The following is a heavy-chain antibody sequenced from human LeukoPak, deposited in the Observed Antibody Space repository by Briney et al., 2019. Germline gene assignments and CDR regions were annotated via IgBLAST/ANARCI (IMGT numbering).Heavy chain of an antibody. J-gene: IGHJ6*03. CDR1: GFTLSSHW. D-gene: IGHD3-3*01. Sequence: GGSLRLSCAASGFTLSSHWMGWVRQAPGKGLEWVANIKQDGSETYYVGSVKGRFTISRDNSKNTLYFQMNSLRAEDTAVYYCARDREEWDYYMDVWGKGTTVTVSS. CDR2: IKQDGSET. V-gene: IGHV3-7*03. CDR3: ARDREEWDYYMDV.